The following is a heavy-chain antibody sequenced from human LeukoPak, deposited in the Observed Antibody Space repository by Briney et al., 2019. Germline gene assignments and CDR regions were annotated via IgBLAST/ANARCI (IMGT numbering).Heavy chain of an antibody. CDR1: GFTFSSYW. D-gene: IGHD2/OR15-2a*01. V-gene: IGHV3-74*01. J-gene: IGHJ4*02. CDR3: VSFYETY. CDR2: INSDGSWT. Sequence: GGSLRLSCAASGFTFSSYWMHWVRQAPGKGLVWVSHINSDGSWTSYADSVKGRFTISKDNAKNTVYLQMNSLRAEDTAVYYCVSFYETYWGRGTLVTVS.